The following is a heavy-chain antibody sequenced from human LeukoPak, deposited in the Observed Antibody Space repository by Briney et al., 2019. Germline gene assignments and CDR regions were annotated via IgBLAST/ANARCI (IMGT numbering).Heavy chain of an antibody. CDR2: ISSSSSYL. CDR1: GFTFISYS. V-gene: IGHV3-21*01. J-gene: IGHJ4*02. Sequence: GGSLRLSCAASGFTFISYSMNWVRQAPGKGLEWVSSISSSSSYLYYADSVKGRFTISRDNAKNSLYLQMNSLRAEDTAVYYCARSQRGSWYVFDYWGQGTLVTVSS. D-gene: IGHD6-13*01. CDR3: ARSQRGSWYVFDY.